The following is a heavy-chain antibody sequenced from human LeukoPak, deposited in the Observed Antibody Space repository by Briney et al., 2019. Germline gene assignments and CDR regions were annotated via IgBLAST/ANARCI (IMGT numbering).Heavy chain of an antibody. CDR1: GGSISSSSYY. V-gene: IGHV4-39*07. CDR3: ARVLGGRTISTRIGPKFDY. CDR2: INHSGST. J-gene: IGHJ4*02. D-gene: IGHD3-16*01. Sequence: SSETLSLTCTVSGGSISSSSYYWGWIRQPPGKGLEWIGEINHSGSTNYNPSLKSRVTISVDTSKNQFSLKLSSVTAADTAVYYCARVLGGRTISTRIGPKFDYWGQGTLVTVSS.